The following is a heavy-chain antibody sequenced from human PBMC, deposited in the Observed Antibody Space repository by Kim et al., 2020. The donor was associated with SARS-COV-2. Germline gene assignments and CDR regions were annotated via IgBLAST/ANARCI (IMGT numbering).Heavy chain of an antibody. V-gene: IGHV3-11*06. CDR2: ISSSSSYT. CDR3: ARECSSTSCYDDLIDY. D-gene: IGHD2-2*01. J-gene: IGHJ4*02. CDR1: GFTFSDYY. Sequence: GGSLRLSCAASGFTFSDYYMSWIRQAPGKGLEWVSYISSSSSYTNYADSVKGRFTISRDNAKNSLYLQMNSLRAEDTAVYYCARECSSTSCYDDLIDYWGQGTLVTVSS.